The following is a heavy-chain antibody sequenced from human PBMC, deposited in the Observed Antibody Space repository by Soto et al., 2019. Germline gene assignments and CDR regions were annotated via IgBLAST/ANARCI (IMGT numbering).Heavy chain of an antibody. D-gene: IGHD1-26*01. J-gene: IGHJ4*02. CDR2: ISSNGGST. V-gene: IGHV3-64*01. CDR3: ARIGRSYDY. CDR1: GFTFSSYA. Sequence: EVQLVESGGGLVQPGGSLRLSCAASGFTFSSYAMHWVRQAPGKGLEYVSAISSNGGSTYYANSVKGRFTISRDNSKNTLYLQMGSLRAEDIAVYYCARIGRSYDYWGQGTLVTVSS.